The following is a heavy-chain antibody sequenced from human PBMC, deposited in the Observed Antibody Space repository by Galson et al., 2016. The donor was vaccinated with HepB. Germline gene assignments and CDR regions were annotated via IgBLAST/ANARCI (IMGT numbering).Heavy chain of an antibody. CDR3: AGLGYCSGGDCSSVD. Sequence: SETLSLTCAVSGGSLSTRNWWSWIRQTPGKGLEWIGEIYHTGTTNYNPSLKSRITMTLNKSKNQFSLKLNSVTATDTAVYYCAGLGYCSGGDCSSVDWGQGTMVTVSS. D-gene: IGHD2-15*01. V-gene: IGHV4-4*02. CDR1: GGSLSTRNW. CDR2: IYHTGTT. J-gene: IGHJ4*02.